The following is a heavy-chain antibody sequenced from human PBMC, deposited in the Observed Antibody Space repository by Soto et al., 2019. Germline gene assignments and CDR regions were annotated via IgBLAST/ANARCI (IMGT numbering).Heavy chain of an antibody. D-gene: IGHD3-9*01. CDR3: ARVHTYYDILTGYYAPGPAHY. V-gene: IGHV1-18*01. CDR1: GYTFAYYA. CDR2: ISAYNGNT. J-gene: IGHJ4*02. Sequence: ASVKVSCKASGYTFAYYAIDWVRQAPGQRLEWMGWISAYNGNTNYAQKLQGRVTMTTDTSTSTAYMELRSLRSDDTAVYYCARVHTYYDILTGYYAPGPAHYWGQGTLVTVSS.